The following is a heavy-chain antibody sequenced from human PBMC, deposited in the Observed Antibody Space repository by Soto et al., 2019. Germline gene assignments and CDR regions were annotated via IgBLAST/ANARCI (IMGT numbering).Heavy chain of an antibody. CDR2: IIPILGIA. CDR3: ARAYSSGWYRDAFDI. Sequence: QVQLVQSGAEVKKPGSSVKVSCKASGGTFSSYTISWVRQAPGQGLEWMGRIIPILGIANYAQKVEGGGRSTADKSTSTAYMELSSLRSEDTAVYYCARAYSSGWYRDAFDIWGQGTMVTVSS. V-gene: IGHV1-69*02. J-gene: IGHJ3*02. D-gene: IGHD6-19*01. CDR1: GGTFSSYT.